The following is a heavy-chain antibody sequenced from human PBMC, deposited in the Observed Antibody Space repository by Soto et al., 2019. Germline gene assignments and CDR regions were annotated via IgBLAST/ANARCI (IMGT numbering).Heavy chain of an antibody. V-gene: IGHV4-30-4*01. D-gene: IGHD3-10*01. J-gene: IGHJ4*02. Sequence: PSETLSLTCTVSGGSISSGDYYWSWIRQPPXKGLEWIGYIYYSGSTYYNPSLKSRVTISVDTSKNQFSLKLSSVTAADTAVYYCARVRYYYGSGSYYNALSFDYWGQGTLVTVSS. CDR1: GGSISSGDYY. CDR3: ARVRYYYGSGSYYNALSFDY. CDR2: IYYSGST.